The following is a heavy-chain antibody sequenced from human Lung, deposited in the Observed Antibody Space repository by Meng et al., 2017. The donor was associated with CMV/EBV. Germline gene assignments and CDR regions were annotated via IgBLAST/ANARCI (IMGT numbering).Heavy chain of an antibody. J-gene: IGHJ4*02. D-gene: IGHD1-26*01. Sequence: SETXSLXCAVYGGSFSGYYWSWIRQPPGKGLEWIGEINHSGSTNYNPSLKSRVTISVDTSKNQFSLKLSSVTAADTAVYYCARVIGYGGSGRVDYWGQGTXVTVAS. CDR2: INHSGST. CDR3: ARVIGYGGSGRVDY. CDR1: GGSFSGYY. V-gene: IGHV4-34*01.